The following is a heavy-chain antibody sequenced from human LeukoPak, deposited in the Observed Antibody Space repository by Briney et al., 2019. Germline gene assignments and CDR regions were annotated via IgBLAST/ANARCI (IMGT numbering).Heavy chain of an antibody. J-gene: IGHJ6*03. D-gene: IGHD6-13*01. V-gene: IGHV3-23*01. CDR3: ANAAADPVYYYYYYMDV. CDR1: GFTFSSYA. CDR2: ISGSGGST. Sequence: PGGSLRLSCAASGFTFSSYAMSWVRQAPGKGLEWVSAISGSGGSTYYADSVKGRFTISRDNSKNTLYLQMNSLRAEDTAVYYCANAAADPVYYYYYYMDVWGKGTTVTVSS.